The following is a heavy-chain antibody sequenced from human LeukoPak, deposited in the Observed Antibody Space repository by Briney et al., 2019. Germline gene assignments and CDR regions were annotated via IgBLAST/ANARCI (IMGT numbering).Heavy chain of an antibody. V-gene: IGHV4-59*01. D-gene: IGHD6-19*01. CDR2: IYYTESA. CDR3: AKDPTAVAGYYFDY. Sequence: SETLSLTCTVSGASISSYYWSWIRQPPGKGLEWIGYIYYTESANYNPSLKSRVTISIDTSKNQLSLKLTSVTTADTAVYYCAKDPTAVAGYYFDYWGQGTLVTVSS. J-gene: IGHJ4*02. CDR1: GASISSYY.